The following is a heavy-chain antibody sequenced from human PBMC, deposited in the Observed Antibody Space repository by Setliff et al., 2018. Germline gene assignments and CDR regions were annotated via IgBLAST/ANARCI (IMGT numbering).Heavy chain of an antibody. Sequence: ASVKVSCKASGYTFINYDINWVRQATGQGLEWMGWLNPNISATFYAPRFQGRVTMTRDTSTSTFYMELSSLRSEDTAVYYCARERGDIVTTTSYYYYLDVWGKGTTVTVSS. CDR2: LNPNISAT. CDR1: GYTFINYD. V-gene: IGHV1-8*01. D-gene: IGHD5-12*01. CDR3: ARERGDIVTTTSYYYYLDV. J-gene: IGHJ6*03.